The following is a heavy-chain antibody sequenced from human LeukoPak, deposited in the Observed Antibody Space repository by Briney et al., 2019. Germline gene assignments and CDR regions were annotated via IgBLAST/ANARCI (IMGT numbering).Heavy chain of an antibody. CDR1: GGSFSVYY. CDR2: INHSGST. D-gene: IGHD2-15*01. J-gene: IGHJ5*02. V-gene: IGHV4-34*01. Sequence: SETLSLTCAVYGGSFSVYYWSWIRQPPGKGLEWIGEINHSGSTNYNPSLKSRVTISVDTSKSQFSLKLSSVTAADTAVYYCARARIVVVVAATPNWFDPWGQGTLVTVSS. CDR3: ARARIVVVVAATPNWFDP.